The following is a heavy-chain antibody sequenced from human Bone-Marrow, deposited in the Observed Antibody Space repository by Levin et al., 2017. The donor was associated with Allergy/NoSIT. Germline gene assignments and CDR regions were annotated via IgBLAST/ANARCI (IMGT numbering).Heavy chain of an antibody. D-gene: IGHD2-2*01. CDR1: GDSISSYY. CDR3: ARAPYTRNYYYGLDV. Sequence: KTSETLSLTCTVSGDSISSYYWSWIRQSAGKGLEWIGRIYSSGSTNYSPSLKSRVTMSVDTSKNQFSLELSSVTAADTAVYYCARAPYTRNYYYGLDVWGQGTTVTVSS. J-gene: IGHJ6*02. CDR2: IYSSGST. V-gene: IGHV4-4*07.